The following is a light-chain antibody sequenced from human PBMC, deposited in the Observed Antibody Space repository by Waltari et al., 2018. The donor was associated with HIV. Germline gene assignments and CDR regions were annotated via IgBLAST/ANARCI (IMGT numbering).Light chain of an antibody. CDR2: GKH. CDR1: TSNIGRNT. Sequence: QSVLTQPPSASGTPDQRVTISCSGSTSNIGRNTVTWFQQFPGTAPKGLIFGKHHRPSGVPALFSGSKSGTSASLAISGLQSEDEADYYCASWDDSLNGPVFGGGTKLTVV. J-gene: IGLJ2*01. V-gene: IGLV1-44*01. CDR3: ASWDDSLNGPV.